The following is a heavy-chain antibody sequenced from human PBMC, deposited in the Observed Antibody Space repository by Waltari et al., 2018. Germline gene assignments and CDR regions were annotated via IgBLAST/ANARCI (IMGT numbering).Heavy chain of an antibody. CDR3: ARVQGMGYCSGGSCSYNWFDP. Sequence: QVQLVQSGAEVKKPGSSVKVSCKASGGTFSSYAISWVRQAPGQGLEWMGRIIPIFGTANYAQKFQGRVTITADKSTSTAYMELSSLRSEDTAVYYCARVQGMGYCSGGSCSYNWFDPWGQGTLVTVSS. D-gene: IGHD2-15*01. J-gene: IGHJ5*02. CDR2: IIPIFGTA. V-gene: IGHV1-69*08. CDR1: GGTFSSYA.